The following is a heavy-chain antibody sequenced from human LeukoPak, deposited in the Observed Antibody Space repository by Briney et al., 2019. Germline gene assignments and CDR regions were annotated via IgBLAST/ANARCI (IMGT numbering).Heavy chain of an antibody. Sequence: ETLSLTCTVSGGSISSSSYYWGWIRQPPGKGLEWVSAISGSGGSTYYADSVKGRFTISRDNSKNTLYLQMNSLRAEDTAVYYCAKDLGIAARGGYWGQGTLVTVSS. CDR3: AKDLGIAARGGY. D-gene: IGHD6-6*01. CDR2: ISGSGGST. V-gene: IGHV3-23*01. J-gene: IGHJ4*02. CDR1: GGSISSSSYY.